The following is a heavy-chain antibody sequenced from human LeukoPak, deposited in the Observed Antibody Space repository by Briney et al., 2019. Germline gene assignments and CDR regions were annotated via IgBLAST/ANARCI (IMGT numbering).Heavy chain of an antibody. Sequence: GGSLRLSCAASEFSVGSNYMTWVRQAPGKGLEWVSLIYSGGSTYYADSVKGRFTISRDNSKNTLYLQMNSLRAEDTAVYYCAKASTAMVGVYYYYYMDVWGKGTTVTVSS. J-gene: IGHJ6*03. V-gene: IGHV3-66*01. CDR2: IYSGGST. D-gene: IGHD5-18*01. CDR3: AKASTAMVGVYYYYYMDV. CDR1: EFSVGSNY.